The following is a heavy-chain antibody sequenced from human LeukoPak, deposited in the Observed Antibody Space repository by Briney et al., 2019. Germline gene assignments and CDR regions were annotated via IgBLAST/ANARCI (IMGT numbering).Heavy chain of an antibody. D-gene: IGHD1-26*01. CDR2: IKPNSGGT. J-gene: IGHJ4*02. CDR3: ARGSIVGATFDYFDY. V-gene: IGHV1-2*02. CDR1: GYTFTGYY. Sequence: GASVKVSRKASGYTFTGYYIHWVRQAPGQGLEWMGWIKPNSGGTNYAQKFQGRVTMTRDTSISTAYMELSRLRSDDTAVYYCARGSIVGATFDYFDYWGQGTLVTVSS.